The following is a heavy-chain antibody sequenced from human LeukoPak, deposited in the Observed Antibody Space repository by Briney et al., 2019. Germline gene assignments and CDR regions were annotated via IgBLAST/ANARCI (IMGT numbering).Heavy chain of an antibody. CDR3: AKDGRLFLKSGGAFDI. D-gene: IGHD3-10*01. CDR2: ISGSGGST. V-gene: IGHV3-23*01. Sequence: GGSLRLSCAASGFTFSSYAMSWVHQAPGKGLEWVSAISGSGGSTYYADSVKGRFTISRDNSKNTLYLQMNSLRAEDTAVYYCAKDGRLFLKSGGAFDIWGQGTMVTVSS. CDR1: GFTFSSYA. J-gene: IGHJ3*02.